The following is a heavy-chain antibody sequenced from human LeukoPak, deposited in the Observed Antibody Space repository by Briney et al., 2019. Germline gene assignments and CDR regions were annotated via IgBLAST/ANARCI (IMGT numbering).Heavy chain of an antibody. CDR3: VRGVGGSSYLDY. J-gene: IGHJ4*02. CDR2: ISSGGGSI. D-gene: IGHD3-16*01. CDR1: GFTLTNYA. Sequence: GGSLRLSCAASGFTLTNYAMSWVRQAPGKGLEWVSTISSGGGSIYYADSVKGRFTISRDNAENTLYLQMNSLRVEDTAVYYCVRGVGGSSYLDYWGQGALVTVSS. V-gene: IGHV3-23*01.